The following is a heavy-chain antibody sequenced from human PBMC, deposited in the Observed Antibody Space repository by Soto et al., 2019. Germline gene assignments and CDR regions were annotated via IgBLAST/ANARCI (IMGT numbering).Heavy chain of an antibody. J-gene: IGHJ5*01. CDR3: ARGRFWDIVVVPAAMTWFDP. CDR1: GFTFSSYS. V-gene: IGHV3-48*04. D-gene: IGHD2-2*01. Sequence: GALRLSCAASGFTFSSYSMNWVRQAPGKGLEWVSYISSSSSTIYYADSVKGRFTIYRDNAKNSLYLQMNSLRAEDTAVYYCARGRFWDIVVVPAAMTWFDPWGQGTLVTVSS. CDR2: ISSSSSTI.